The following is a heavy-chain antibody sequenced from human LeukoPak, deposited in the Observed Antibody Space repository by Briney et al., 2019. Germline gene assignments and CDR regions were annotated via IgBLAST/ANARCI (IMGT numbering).Heavy chain of an antibody. V-gene: IGHV3-23*01. J-gene: IGHJ4*02. CDR1: GFTFSGYG. CDR3: AKESEGASPAY. Sequence: GGSLRLSCVVSGFTFSGYGLSWVRQTPGKGLEWVSATSYSGDGAYYADSVRGRFTASRDSSTNTYYLQMDSLRAEDTAVYYCAKESEGASPAYWGRGTLVTVSS. CDR2: TSYSGDGA. D-gene: IGHD3-16*01.